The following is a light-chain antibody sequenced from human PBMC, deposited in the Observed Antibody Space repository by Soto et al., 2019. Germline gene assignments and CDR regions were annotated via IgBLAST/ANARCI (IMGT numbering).Light chain of an antibody. V-gene: IGLV2-23*02. J-gene: IGLJ1*01. CDR1: SSDVGSYNI. CDR2: EVS. CDR3: CSYVGSSTFVDV. Sequence: QSALTQPASVSGSPGQSITISCTGTSSDVGSYNIVSWYQQHPGKAPKLMIYEVSKRPSGVSNRFSGSKSGNTASLTISGLQAEDEADYYCCSYVGSSTFVDVFGTGTKLTVL.